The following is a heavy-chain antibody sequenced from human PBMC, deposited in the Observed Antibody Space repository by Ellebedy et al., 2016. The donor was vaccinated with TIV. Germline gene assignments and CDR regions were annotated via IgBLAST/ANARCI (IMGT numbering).Heavy chain of an antibody. CDR1: GYTFTNYG. CDR2: LSPYNGNT. Sequence: ASVKVSCKASGYTFTNYGISWVRQAPGQGLEWMGWLSPYNGNTNYAQKLQGRVPMTTDTSTTTVYMELRSLRSDDPAVYYCARPEEQWLPGDYWGQGTLVTVSS. J-gene: IGHJ4*02. D-gene: IGHD6-19*01. CDR3: ARPEEQWLPGDY. V-gene: IGHV1-18*04.